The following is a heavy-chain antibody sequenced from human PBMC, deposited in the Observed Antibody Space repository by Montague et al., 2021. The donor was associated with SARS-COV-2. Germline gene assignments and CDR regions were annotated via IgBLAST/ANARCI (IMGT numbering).Heavy chain of an antibody. CDR2: ISYSGDT. D-gene: IGHD3/OR15-3a*01. Sequence: TLSLTRTVSGDSISSGGYYWSWIRQHPGKGLEWIGYISYSGDTYYTPSLKSRITMSVDTSSNQFSLKLRSVTAADTAVYYCARDSSWTPFDFWGQGTLVTVSS. CDR3: ARDSSWTPFDF. CDR1: GDSISSGGYY. V-gene: IGHV4-31*03. J-gene: IGHJ4*02.